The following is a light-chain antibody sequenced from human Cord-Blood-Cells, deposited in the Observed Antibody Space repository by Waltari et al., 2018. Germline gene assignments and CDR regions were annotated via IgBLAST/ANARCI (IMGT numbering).Light chain of an antibody. J-gene: IGKJ1*01. CDR2: LGS. Sequence: DIVMTQSPLPLPVTPGEPASIPCRSSHSLLHSNGYNYLDWYLQKPGQSPQLLIYLGSNRASGVPDRFSGSGSGTDFTLKISRVEAEDVGVYYCMQALQTPPWTFGQGTKVEIK. V-gene: IGKV2-28*01. CDR3: MQALQTPPWT. CDR1: HSLLHSNGYNY.